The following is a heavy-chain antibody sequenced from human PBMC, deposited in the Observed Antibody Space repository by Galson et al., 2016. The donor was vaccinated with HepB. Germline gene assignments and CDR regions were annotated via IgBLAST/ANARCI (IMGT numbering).Heavy chain of an antibody. Sequence: SLRLSCAGSGFTFSGYAMSWVRQAPGKGLEWVSSISGSGGATYYADSVRGRFTISRDNSRYTMYLQVNNLQAEDTAMLYCARCATIGGLCYHTWGQGTLVIVSS. CDR2: ISGSGGAT. CDR3: ARCATIGGLCYHT. V-gene: IGHV3-23*01. CDR1: GFTFSGYA. J-gene: IGHJ4*02. D-gene: IGHD4/OR15-4a*01.